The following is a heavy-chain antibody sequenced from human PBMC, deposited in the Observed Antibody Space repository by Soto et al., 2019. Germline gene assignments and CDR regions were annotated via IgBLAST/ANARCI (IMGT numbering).Heavy chain of an antibody. D-gene: IGHD4-17*01. Sequence: EGQLVESGGGLVQPGGSVRLSCAASGFTFSSYSMNWVRQAPGKGLEWVSDISSSSSTIYYADSVKGRFTISRDNAKNSLYLQMNSLRAEDTAVYYCAREGGDLNWFDPWGQGTLVTVSS. V-gene: IGHV3-48*01. J-gene: IGHJ5*02. CDR3: AREGGDLNWFDP. CDR2: ISSSSSTI. CDR1: GFTFSSYS.